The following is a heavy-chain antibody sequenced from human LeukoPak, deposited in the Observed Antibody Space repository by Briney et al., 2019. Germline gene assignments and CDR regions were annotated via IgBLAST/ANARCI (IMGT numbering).Heavy chain of an antibody. CDR2: INPNSGGT. CDR1: GYTFTGYY. CDR3: ARGHYYGSGRHYYYMDV. J-gene: IGHJ6*03. V-gene: IGHV1-2*02. Sequence: ASVKVSCKASGYTFTGYYMHWVRQAPGQGLEWMGWINPNSGGTNYAQRFQGRVTMTRDTSISTAYVELSRLRSDDTAVYYCARGHYYGSGRHYYYMDVWGKGTTVTVSS. D-gene: IGHD3-10*01.